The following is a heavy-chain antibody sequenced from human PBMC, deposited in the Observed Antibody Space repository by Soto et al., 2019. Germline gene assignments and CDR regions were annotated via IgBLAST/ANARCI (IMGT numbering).Heavy chain of an antibody. CDR2: INPNSGGT. CDR3: ARDTATNYDILTGPGDY. V-gene: IGHV1-2*02. D-gene: IGHD3-9*01. J-gene: IGHJ4*02. Sequence: ASVKVSCKASGYTFTGYYMHWVRQAPGQGLEWMGWINPNSGGTNYAQKFQGRVTMTRDTSISTAYMELSRLRSDDTAVYHCARDTATNYDILTGPGDYWGQGTLVTVSS. CDR1: GYTFTGYY.